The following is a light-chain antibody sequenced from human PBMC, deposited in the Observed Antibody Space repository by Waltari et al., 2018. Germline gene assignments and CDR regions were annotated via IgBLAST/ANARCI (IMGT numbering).Light chain of an antibody. J-gene: IGKJ1*01. CDR2: KAS. CDR3: QQYHSYG. V-gene: IGKV1-5*03. Sequence: DIQMTQSPSTLSASVGDRVTITSRASQSISSWLAWYQQKPGKAPKLLIYKASSLESGVPSRFSGSGSGTEFTLTISSLQPDDFATYYCQQYHSYGFGQGTKVEIK. CDR1: QSISSW.